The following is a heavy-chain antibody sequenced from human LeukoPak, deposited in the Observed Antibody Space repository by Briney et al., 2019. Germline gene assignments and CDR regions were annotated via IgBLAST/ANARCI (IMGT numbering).Heavy chain of an antibody. CDR1: GYTFTSYY. D-gene: IGHD3-10*01. Sequence: ASVKVSCKASGYTFTSYYMHWVRQAPGQGLEWMGIINPSGGSTSYAQKFQGRVTMTRDTSTSTVYMELSSLRAEDTALYYCAKDVLGLPHWGQGTMVTVSS. CDR3: AKDVLGLPH. CDR2: INPSGGST. V-gene: IGHV1-46*01. J-gene: IGHJ3*01.